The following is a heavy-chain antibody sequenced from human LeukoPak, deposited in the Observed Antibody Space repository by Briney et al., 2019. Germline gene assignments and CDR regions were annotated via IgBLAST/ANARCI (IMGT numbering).Heavy chain of an antibody. CDR1: GYTFTGYY. Sequence: ASVKVSCKASGYTFTGYYMHWVRQAPGQGLEWMGRINPNNGATNYAQKLQGRVTITGDTSVSTAYMELSSLRSDDTAVYYCVRGRDYYYGLDVWGQGTTVIVSS. J-gene: IGHJ6*02. V-gene: IGHV1-2*06. CDR2: INPNNGAT. CDR3: VRGRDYYYGLDV.